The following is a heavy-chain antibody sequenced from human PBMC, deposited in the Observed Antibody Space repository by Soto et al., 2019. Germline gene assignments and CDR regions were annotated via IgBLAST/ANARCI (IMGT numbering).Heavy chain of an antibody. D-gene: IGHD5-18*01. CDR1: GFTFRTYS. J-gene: IGHJ4*02. Sequence: EVQLVESGGGLVKPGGSLRLSCAVSGFTFRTYSMNWVRQAPGKGLEWVSSISSNSAYIYYADSLKGRFTISRDNAKNSLYWQINTLRAEDTAVYYSSRDATFSPYSYGYGLGPFDYWGQGTLVTVSS. CDR2: ISSNSAYI. V-gene: IGHV3-21*01. CDR3: SRDATFSPYSYGYGLGPFDY.